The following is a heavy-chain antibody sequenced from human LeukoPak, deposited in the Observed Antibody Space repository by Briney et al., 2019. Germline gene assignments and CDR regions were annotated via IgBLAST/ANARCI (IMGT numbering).Heavy chain of an antibody. V-gene: IGHV1-69*04. D-gene: IGHD3-22*01. CDR1: GGTFSSYA. Sequence: SVKVSCTASGGTFSSYAISWVRQAPGQGLEWMGRIIPILGIANYAQKFQGRVTITADKSTSTAYMELSSLRSEDTAVYYCARADWTYYYDSSGPRGTDYWGQGTLVTVSS. CDR2: IIPILGIA. CDR3: ARADWTYYYDSSGPRGTDY. J-gene: IGHJ4*02.